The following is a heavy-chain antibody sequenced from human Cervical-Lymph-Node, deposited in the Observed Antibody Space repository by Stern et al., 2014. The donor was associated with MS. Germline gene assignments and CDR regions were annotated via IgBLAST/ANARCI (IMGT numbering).Heavy chain of an antibody. CDR3: ARSYNWSPFDP. CDR2: IGWDNTE. Sequence: QVTLRESGPAMVKPTQTLTLTCTFSGFSLSTSGMRVSWIRQPPGKALEWLARIGWDNTEFYSPFLKTRLTISKDTFSNQSVPVMTNMDPTDTATYFCARSYNWSPFDPWGQGTLVTVSS. D-gene: IGHD1-1*01. CDR1: GFSLSTSGMR. J-gene: IGHJ5*02. V-gene: IGHV2-70*04.